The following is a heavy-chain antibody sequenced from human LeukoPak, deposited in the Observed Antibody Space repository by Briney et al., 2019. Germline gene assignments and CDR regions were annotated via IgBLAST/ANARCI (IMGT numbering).Heavy chain of an antibody. Sequence: PGGSLRLSCAGSGFIFSNYDLNWVRQAPGKGLEWISFNSGTGATTYYTDAVKGRFAISRDNAKNSMYLQMNSLRVEDTAVYYCARKGRGSYFYYYYYYMDVWGKGTTVTVSS. CDR2: NSGTGATT. CDR3: ARKGRGSYFYYYYYYMDV. CDR1: GFIFSNYD. J-gene: IGHJ6*03. V-gene: IGHV3-48*01. D-gene: IGHD1-26*01.